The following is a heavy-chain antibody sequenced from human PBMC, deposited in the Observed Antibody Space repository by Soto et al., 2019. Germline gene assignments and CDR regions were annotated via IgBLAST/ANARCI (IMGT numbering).Heavy chain of an antibody. V-gene: IGHV3-33*01. CDR1: GFTFSSYG. J-gene: IGHJ4*02. D-gene: IGHD3-10*01. Sequence: GGSLRLSCAASGFTFSSYGMHWVRQAPGKGLEWVAVIWYDGSNKYYADSVKGRFTISRDNSKNTLYLQMNSLRAEDTAVYYCARDRGSGSYYTYYFDYWGQGTLVTVSS. CDR3: ARDRGSGSYYTYYFDY. CDR2: IWYDGSNK.